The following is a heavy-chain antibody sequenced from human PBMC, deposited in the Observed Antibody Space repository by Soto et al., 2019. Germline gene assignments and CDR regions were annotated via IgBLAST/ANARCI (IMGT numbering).Heavy chain of an antibody. V-gene: IGHV3-11*06. CDR2: ISDSSTYT. J-gene: IGHJ4*02. Sequence: LRLSCAASGFTFSDYYMSWVRQAPGKGLEWVSYISDSSTYTNYADSVKGRFTISRDNAKNSLYLQMNSLRAEDTAVYYCARDRGRDTAMVMPIDYWGQGTLVTVSS. CDR1: GFTFSDYY. D-gene: IGHD5-18*01. CDR3: ARDRGRDTAMVMPIDY.